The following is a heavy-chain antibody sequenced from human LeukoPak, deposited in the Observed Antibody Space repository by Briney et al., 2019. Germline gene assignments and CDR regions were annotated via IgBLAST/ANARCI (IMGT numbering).Heavy chain of an antibody. V-gene: IGHV1-69*04. CDR1: GYTFTSYA. D-gene: IGHD1-7*01. CDR2: IIPILGIA. J-gene: IGHJ6*02. Sequence: ASVKVSCKASGYTFTSYAISWVRQAPGQGLEWMGRIIPILGIANCAQKFQGRVTITADKSTSTAYMELSSLRSEDTAVYYCAILELRYYYGMDVWGQGTTVTVSS. CDR3: AILELRYYYGMDV.